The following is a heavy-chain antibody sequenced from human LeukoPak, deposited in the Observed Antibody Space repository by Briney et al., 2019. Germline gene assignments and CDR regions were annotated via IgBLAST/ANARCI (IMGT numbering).Heavy chain of an antibody. CDR3: AKDRDY. CDR1: GFTFSSCA. J-gene: IGHJ4*02. Sequence: PGGSLRLSCAASGFTFSSCAMSGVRQAPGKGLEWVSAISESGDATYYSDSVRGRFTISRDNSKNTLYLQMNRLRVDDTAIYYCAKDRDYWGQGTLVTVSS. V-gene: IGHV3-23*01. CDR2: ISESGDAT.